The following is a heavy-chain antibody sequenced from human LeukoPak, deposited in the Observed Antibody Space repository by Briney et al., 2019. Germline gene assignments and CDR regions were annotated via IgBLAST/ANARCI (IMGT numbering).Heavy chain of an antibody. J-gene: IGHJ4*02. CDR2: INHSGST. V-gene: IGHV4-34*01. D-gene: IGHD3-10*01. CDR1: GGSFSGHY. CDR3: ARPRYGSGSLDS. Sequence: SETLSLTCAVYGGSFSGHYWTWIRQPPGKGLEWIGEINHSGSTTYNPSLNSRVTISVDTSKDQFSLKMSSVTAADTAVYYCARPRYGSGSLDSWGQGTLVSVSS.